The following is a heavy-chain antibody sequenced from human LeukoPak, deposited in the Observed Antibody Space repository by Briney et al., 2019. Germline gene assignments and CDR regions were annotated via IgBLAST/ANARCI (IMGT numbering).Heavy chain of an antibody. Sequence: SETLSLTCTVSGGSISSYYWSWIRQPAGKGLEWIGRIYTSGSTNYNPSLKSRVTMSVDTSKNQFSLKLSSVTAADTAVYYCARGKVTTSGPNLNYYYYMDVWGKGTTVTISS. CDR3: ARGKVTTSGPNLNYYYYMDV. CDR1: GGSISSYY. D-gene: IGHD1-1*01. CDR2: IYTSGST. V-gene: IGHV4-4*07. J-gene: IGHJ6*03.